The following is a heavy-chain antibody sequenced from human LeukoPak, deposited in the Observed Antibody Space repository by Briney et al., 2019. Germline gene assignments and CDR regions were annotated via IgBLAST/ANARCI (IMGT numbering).Heavy chain of an antibody. Sequence: GGSLRLSCAASGFTFSSYGMHWVRQAPGKGLEWVAVISYDGSNKYYADSVKGRFTFSRDNANNSLCLQMNNLRAEDSAVYYCAREGDYSNYNFDYWGQGTLVTVSS. J-gene: IGHJ4*02. V-gene: IGHV3-30*03. D-gene: IGHD4-11*01. CDR2: ISYDGSNK. CDR1: GFTFSSYG. CDR3: AREGDYSNYNFDY.